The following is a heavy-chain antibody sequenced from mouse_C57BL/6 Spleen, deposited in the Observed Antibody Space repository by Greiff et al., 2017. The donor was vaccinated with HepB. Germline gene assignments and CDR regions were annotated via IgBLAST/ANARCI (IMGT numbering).Heavy chain of an antibody. J-gene: IGHJ4*01. CDR3: AREGVYAMDY. CDR1: GFTFSDYY. Sequence: EVKLVESEGGLVQPGSSMKLSCTASGFTFSDYYMAWVRQVPEKGLEWVANINYDGSSTYYLDSLKSRFIISGDNAKNILYLQMSSLKSEDTATYYCAREGVYAMDYWGQGTSVTVSS. CDR2: INYDGSST. V-gene: IGHV5-16*01.